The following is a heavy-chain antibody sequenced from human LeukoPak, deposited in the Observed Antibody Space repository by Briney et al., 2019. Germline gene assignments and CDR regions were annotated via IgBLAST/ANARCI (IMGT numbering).Heavy chain of an antibody. V-gene: IGHV3-21*01. CDR3: ASRRGSNRPFDY. J-gene: IGHJ4*02. CDR1: GFTFGLYS. D-gene: IGHD1-26*01. Sequence: MAGGSLRLSCAASGFTFGLYSMTWVRQAPGKGLEWVSLIDSNSNFMNYADSVKGRFTISRDNAKNSLYLQMNSLTAEDSAVYYCASRRGSNRPFDYWGQGTLVTASS. CDR2: IDSNSNFM.